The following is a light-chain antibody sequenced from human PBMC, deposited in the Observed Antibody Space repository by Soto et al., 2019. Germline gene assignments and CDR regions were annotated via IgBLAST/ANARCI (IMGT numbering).Light chain of an antibody. V-gene: IGKV3-20*01. CDR2: GAS. Sequence: EIVLTQSPGTLSLSQVERATLSCRASQSVTDNYLAWYQQKPGKAPRLVISGASSRNSGIPDRFSARGSGTDFTLTISRLEPEDFSVYYCQQYSRAPLTFGQGTKVDIK. CDR3: QQYSRAPLT. CDR1: QSVTDNY. J-gene: IGKJ1*01.